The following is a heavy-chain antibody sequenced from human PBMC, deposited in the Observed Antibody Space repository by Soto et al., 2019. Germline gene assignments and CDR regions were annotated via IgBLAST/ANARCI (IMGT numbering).Heavy chain of an antibody. CDR1: GFTFSTYP. J-gene: IGHJ6*02. CDR2: ISGSGIST. V-gene: IGHV3-23*01. Sequence: LRLSCAASGFTFSTYPMSWVRRAPGKGLEWVSGISGSGISTYYTDSVKGRFTISRDNSKNTVFLQMNSLRDEDTAVYYCVKPPVITASYYYYDMDVWGQGTTVTVSS. D-gene: IGHD4-4*01. CDR3: VKPPVITASYYYYDMDV.